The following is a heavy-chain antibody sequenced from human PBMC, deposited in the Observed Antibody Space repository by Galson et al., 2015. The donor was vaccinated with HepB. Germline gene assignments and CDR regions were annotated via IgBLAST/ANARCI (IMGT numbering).Heavy chain of an antibody. Sequence: QSGAEVKQPGESLKISCKGSGYSFSRHWIGWVRQMPGKGLEWVGIVYPGDSDTRYSPSFQGQVTISADKFINTAYLQWSSLKASDTATYYCARHILYCSGVDCYRYYSYGMDVWGQGTTVIVSS. CDR3: ARHILYCSGVDCYRYYSYGMDV. D-gene: IGHD2-21*02. CDR1: GYSFSRHW. V-gene: IGHV5-51*01. J-gene: IGHJ6*02. CDR2: VYPGDSDT.